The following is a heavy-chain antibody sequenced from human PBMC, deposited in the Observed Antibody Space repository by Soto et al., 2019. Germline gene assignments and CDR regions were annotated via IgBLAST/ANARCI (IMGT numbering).Heavy chain of an antibody. CDR3: ARDLKDIVVVPAAIRRFYYYGMDV. D-gene: IGHD2-2*02. V-gene: IGHV3-48*03. CDR1: GFTFSSYE. J-gene: IGHJ6*02. Sequence: QPGGSLRLSCAASGFTFSSYEMNWVRQAPGKGLEWVSYISSSGSTIYYADSVKGRFTISRDNAKNSLYLQMNSLRAEDTAVYYCARDLKDIVVVPAAIRRFYYYGMDVWGQGTTVTVSS. CDR2: ISSSGSTI.